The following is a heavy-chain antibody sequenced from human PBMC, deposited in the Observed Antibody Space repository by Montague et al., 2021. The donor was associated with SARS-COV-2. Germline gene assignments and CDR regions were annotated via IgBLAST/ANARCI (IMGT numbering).Heavy chain of an antibody. CDR1: GYSVNSGYY. Sequence: SETLSLTCSVSGYSVNSGYYCAWIRQPPGKGLEWIGSVRQSGSTYFTPSLASRVSMSVDTSKNQFSLTLTSVTAADTALYYCARVGVYCGRIYYYFYGLDDWGQGTAVTVSS. CDR3: ARVGVYCGRIYYYFYGLDD. V-gene: IGHV4-38-2*02. J-gene: IGHJ6*02. D-gene: IGHD2-21*01. CDR2: VRQSGST.